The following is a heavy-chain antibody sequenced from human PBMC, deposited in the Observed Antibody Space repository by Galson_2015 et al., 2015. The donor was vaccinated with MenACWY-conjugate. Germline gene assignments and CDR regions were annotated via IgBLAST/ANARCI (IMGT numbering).Heavy chain of an antibody. D-gene: IGHD4-17*01. CDR2: IFYSGST. J-gene: IGHJ6*02. CDR3: AGDLPATVTTSHYYYGMDV. V-gene: IGHV4-31*03. CDR1: GGSISSGGYY. Sequence: TLSLTCTVSGGSISSGGYYWSWIRQLPGKGLEWIGYIFYSGSTYYNPSLKSRVTISLDTSTNQFSLKLSSVTAADTAVYYCAGDLPATVTTSHYYYGMDVWGQGTTVTVSS.